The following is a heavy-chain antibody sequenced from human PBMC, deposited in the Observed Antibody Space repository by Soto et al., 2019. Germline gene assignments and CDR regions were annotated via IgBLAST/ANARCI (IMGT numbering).Heavy chain of an antibody. CDR1: CGPISSHY. CDR2: IYYIGST. CDR3: ARGSNGDFDY. V-gene: IGHV4-59*11. D-gene: IGHD4-17*01. J-gene: IGHJ4*02. Sequence: SQTLPLTCTVACGPISSHYWSWIRQPPGKGLEWIGYIYYIGSTNYNPSLKSRVTISVDTSKNQFSLKLSSVTAADTAVYYCARGSNGDFDYWGQGTLVTVS.